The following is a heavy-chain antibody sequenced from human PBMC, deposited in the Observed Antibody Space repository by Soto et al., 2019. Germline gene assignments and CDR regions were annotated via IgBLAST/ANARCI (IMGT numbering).Heavy chain of an antibody. CDR3: ARGVLH. V-gene: IGHV4-31*03. CDR2: ISSSGTT. Sequence: QVQLQESGPGLVQPSQTLSLTCTVSGGSISRGGYYWSWIRQHPGTGLEWIGPISSSGTTYYNTSLKSRVTISVDTSRNQCSLIVNSVTAADTAVYYCARGVLHWGQGTLVTVAS. J-gene: IGHJ4*01. CDR1: GGSISRGGYY.